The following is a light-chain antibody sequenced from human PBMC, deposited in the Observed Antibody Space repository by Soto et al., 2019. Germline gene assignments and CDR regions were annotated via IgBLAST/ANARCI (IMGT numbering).Light chain of an antibody. CDR1: SSDFGFYNY. CDR3: SSYTTSSTPVL. J-gene: IGLJ2*01. Sequence: QSVLTQPASVSGSPGQSITISCTGTSSDFGFYNYVSWYQHHPGKAPELMIYEVSNRPSGVSYRFSGSKSGNTASLTISGLQAEDEAVYYCSSYTTSSTPVLFGGGTKLTVL. V-gene: IGLV2-14*01. CDR2: EVS.